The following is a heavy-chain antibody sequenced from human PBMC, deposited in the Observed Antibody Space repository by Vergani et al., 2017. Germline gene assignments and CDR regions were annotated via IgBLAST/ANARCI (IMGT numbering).Heavy chain of an antibody. Sequence: QVQLVQSGAEVKKPGASVKVSCKASGYTFTGYYMHWVRQAPGQGLEWMGWINPNSGGTNYAQKFQGRVTMTRYTSISTAYMELSRLRSDDTAVYYCARDAAIFGVVILNPVYDFDYWGQGTLVTVSS. CDR2: INPNSGGT. CDR1: GYTFTGYY. J-gene: IGHJ4*02. CDR3: ARDAAIFGVVILNPVYDFDY. V-gene: IGHV1-2*02. D-gene: IGHD3-3*01.